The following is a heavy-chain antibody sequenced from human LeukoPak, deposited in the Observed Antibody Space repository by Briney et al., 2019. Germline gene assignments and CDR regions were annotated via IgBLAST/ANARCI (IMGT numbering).Heavy chain of an antibody. J-gene: IGHJ4*02. CDR1: GFTFSSNY. D-gene: IGHD2-15*01. CDR3: ARVAAWRFDY. CDR2: IYSGDTT. V-gene: IGHV3-53*04. Sequence: PGGSLRLSCAASGFTFSSNYMSWVRQAPGKGLEWVSLIYSGDTTNYTDSVKGRFTISRHNSKNTLYLQMNSLKYEDTAVYYCARVAAWRFDYWGQGILVTVSS.